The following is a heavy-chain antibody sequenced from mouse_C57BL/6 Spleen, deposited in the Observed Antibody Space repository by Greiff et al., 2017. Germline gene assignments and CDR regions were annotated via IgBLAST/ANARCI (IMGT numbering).Heavy chain of an antibody. J-gene: IGHJ4*01. CDR2: IYPGDGDT. CDR1: GYAFSSSW. V-gene: IGHV1-82*01. CDR3: ARLYAMDD. Sequence: LQESGPELVKPGASVKISCKASGYAFSSSWMNWVKQRPGKGLEWIGRIYPGDGDTNYNGKFKGKATLTADKSSSTAYMQLSSLTSEDSAVYFCARLYAMDDWGQGTSVTVSS.